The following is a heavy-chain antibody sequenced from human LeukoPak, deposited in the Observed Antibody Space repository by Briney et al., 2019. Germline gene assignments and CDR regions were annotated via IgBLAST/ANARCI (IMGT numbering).Heavy chain of an antibody. V-gene: IGHV3-23*01. J-gene: IGHJ4*02. D-gene: IGHD3-10*01. CDR3: AKLRSGSYSTILFDY. CDR1: GFTFSSDA. Sequence: PGGSLRLSCAASGFTFSSDAMSWVRQAPGKGLEWVSAISGSGGSTYYADSVKGRFTISRDNSKNTLYLQMNSLRAEDTAVYYCAKLRSGSYSTILFDYWGQGTLVTVSS. CDR2: ISGSGGST.